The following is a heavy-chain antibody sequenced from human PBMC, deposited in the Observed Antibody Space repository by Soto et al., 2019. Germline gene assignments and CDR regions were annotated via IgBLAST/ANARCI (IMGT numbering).Heavy chain of an antibody. CDR2: ISYDGSNK. D-gene: IGHD6-6*01. V-gene: IGHV3-30*18. J-gene: IGHJ6*02. CDR1: GFTFSSYG. CDR3: AKDLYLIAAHNYYYYGMDV. Sequence: SLRLSCAASGFTFSSYGVHWVRQAQGKGLEWVAVISYDGSNKYYADSVKGRFTISRDNSKNTLYLQMNSLRAEDTAVYYCAKDLYLIAAHNYYYYGMDVWGQGTTVTVSS.